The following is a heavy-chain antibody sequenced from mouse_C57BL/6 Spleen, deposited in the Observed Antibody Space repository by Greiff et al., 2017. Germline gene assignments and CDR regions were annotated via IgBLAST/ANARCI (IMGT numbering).Heavy chain of an antibody. CDR3: ATPDSSGPRYYAMDY. Sequence: QVHVKQSGPELVKPGASVKISCKASGYAFSSSWMNWVKQRPGKGLEWIGRIYPGDGDTNYNGKFKGKATLTADKSSSTAYMQLSSLTSEDSAVYFCATPDSSGPRYYAMDYWGQGTSVTVSS. D-gene: IGHD3-2*02. CDR1: GYAFSSSW. CDR2: IYPGDGDT. V-gene: IGHV1-82*01. J-gene: IGHJ4*01.